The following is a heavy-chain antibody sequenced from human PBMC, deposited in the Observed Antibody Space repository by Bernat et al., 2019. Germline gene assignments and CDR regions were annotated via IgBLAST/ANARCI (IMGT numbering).Heavy chain of an antibody. CDR1: GFTFSNYE. CDR3: VRGSEETADYIFHNYYYYMDV. Sequence: EVQLVESGGGLVQPGGSLRLSCAASGFTFSNYEMNWVRQAPVKGLEWVSYISSSGTTIYYTDYVKCRFTISRDNARKSLSLKMNSLRAEDTAFYYCVRGSEETADYIFHNYYYYMDVWGKGTTVTVSS. D-gene: IGHD4/OR15-4a*01. J-gene: IGHJ6*03. V-gene: IGHV3-48*03. CDR2: ISSSGTTI.